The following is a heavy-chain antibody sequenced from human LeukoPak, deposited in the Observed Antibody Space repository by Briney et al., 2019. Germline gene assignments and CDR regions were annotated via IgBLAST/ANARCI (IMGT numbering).Heavy chain of an antibody. J-gene: IGHJ5*02. V-gene: IGHV1-2*02. CDR3: AREESLWFGGIKKRENWFDP. Sequence: ASVKVSCKASGYTFTGYYMHWVRQAPGQGLEWMGWINPNSGGTNYAQKFQGRVTMTRDTSISTAYMELSRLRSDDTAVYYCAREESLWFGGIKKRENWFDPWGQGTLVTVSS. CDR2: INPNSGGT. D-gene: IGHD3-10*01. CDR1: GYTFTGYY.